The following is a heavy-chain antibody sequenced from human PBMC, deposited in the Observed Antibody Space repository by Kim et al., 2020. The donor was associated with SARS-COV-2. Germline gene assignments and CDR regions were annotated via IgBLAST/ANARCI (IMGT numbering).Heavy chain of an antibody. J-gene: IGHJ4*02. Sequence: SETLSLTCTVSGGSISSSSYYWGWIRQPPGKGLEWIGSIYYSGSTYYNPSLKSRVTISVDTSKNQFSLKLSSVTAADTAVYYCARHVRADDFDWLSAYYFDYWGQGTLVTVSS. CDR2: IYYSGST. CDR3: ARHVRADDFDWLSAYYFDY. V-gene: IGHV4-39*01. D-gene: IGHD3-9*01. CDR1: GGSISSSSYY.